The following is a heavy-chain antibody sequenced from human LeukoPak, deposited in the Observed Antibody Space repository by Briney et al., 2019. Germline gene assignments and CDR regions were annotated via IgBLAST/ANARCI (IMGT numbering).Heavy chain of an antibody. D-gene: IGHD3-22*01. J-gene: IGHJ6*02. CDR3: ARDEYYYDSSDLYYYGMDV. V-gene: IGHV1-18*01. CDR2: ISAYNGNT. Sequence: ASVKVSCKASGYTFTSYGISWVRQAPGQGLEWMGWISAYNGNTNYALKLQGRVTMTTDTSTSTAYMELRSLRSDDTAVYYCARDEYYYDSSDLYYYGMDVWGQGTTVTVSS. CDR1: GYTFTSYG.